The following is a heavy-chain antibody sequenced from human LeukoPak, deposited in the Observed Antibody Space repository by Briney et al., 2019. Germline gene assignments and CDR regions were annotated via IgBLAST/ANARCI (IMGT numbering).Heavy chain of an antibody. V-gene: IGHV3-11*01. J-gene: IGHJ4*02. CDR3: ARDTSLAPLDY. CDR2: ISSSGSTI. Sequence: GGSLRLSCAASGFTFSDYYMSWIRQAPGKGLEWVSYISSSGSTIYYADSVKGRFSISRDNAKNSLYLQVNSLRAEDTAVYYCARDTSLAPLDYWGQGTLVTVSS. CDR1: GFTFSDYY.